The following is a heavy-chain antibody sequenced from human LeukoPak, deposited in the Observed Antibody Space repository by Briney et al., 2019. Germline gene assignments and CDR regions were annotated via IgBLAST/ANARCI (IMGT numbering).Heavy chain of an antibody. CDR2: ISGSGGDT. Sequence: PGGSLRLSCTASGFTFSSYGMHWVRQAPGKGLEWVSAISGSGGDTYYADSVKGRFTISRDNSKNTLDLQMNSLRAEDTALYYCATSSGWYPKYFDYWGQGTLVTVSS. D-gene: IGHD6-19*01. CDR1: GFTFSSYG. J-gene: IGHJ4*02. V-gene: IGHV3-23*01. CDR3: ATSSGWYPKYFDY.